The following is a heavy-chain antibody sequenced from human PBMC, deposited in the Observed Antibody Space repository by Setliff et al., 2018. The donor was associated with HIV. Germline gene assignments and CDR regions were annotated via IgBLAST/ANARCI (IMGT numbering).Heavy chain of an antibody. J-gene: IGHJ4*02. CDR3: ARDVLDLVISVYGF. V-gene: IGHV4-30-4*08. Sequence: SETLSLTCTVSGGSISSGDYYWSWIRQPPGKGLEWIGYIYYSGSTYYNPSLKSRVTISVDTSKNQFSLKLNSVTAADTAVYYRARDVLDLVISVYGFWGQGIPVTVSS. CDR1: GGSISSGDYY. CDR2: IYYSGST. D-gene: IGHD3-22*01.